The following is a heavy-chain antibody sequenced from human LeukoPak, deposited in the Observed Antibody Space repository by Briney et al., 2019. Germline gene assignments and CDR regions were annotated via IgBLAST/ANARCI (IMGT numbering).Heavy chain of an antibody. CDR1: GYSCTNYW. V-gene: IGHV5-51*01. D-gene: IGHD2-15*01. CDR2: MEPGDSDT. J-gene: IGHJ4*02. CDR3: ARRRSCSGGTCYEDFDY. Sequence: GESVKISCEGSGYSCTNYWIGWVRQLAVEGLEWMGVMEPGDSDTRYSPSFQGQVTFGTGKSISTAYLQWSSLKASDTAIYYCARRRSCSGGTCYEDFDYWGQGTLVTVSS.